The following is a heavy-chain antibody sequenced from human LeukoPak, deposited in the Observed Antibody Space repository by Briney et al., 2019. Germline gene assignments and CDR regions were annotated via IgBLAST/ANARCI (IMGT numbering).Heavy chain of an antibody. V-gene: IGHV3-21*01. CDR1: GFTFSSYS. D-gene: IGHD2-2*01. CDR3: ARVGCTSTSCLAN. Sequence: PGGSLRLSCAASGFTFSSYSMNWVRQAPGKGLEWVSSISSSSSYIYYADSVEGRFTISRDNAKNSLYLQMNSLRAEDTAVYYCARVGCTSTSCLANWGQGTLVTVSS. J-gene: IGHJ4*02. CDR2: ISSSSSYI.